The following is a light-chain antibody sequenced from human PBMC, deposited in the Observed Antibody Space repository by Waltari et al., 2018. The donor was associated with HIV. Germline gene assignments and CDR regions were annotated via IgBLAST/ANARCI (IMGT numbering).Light chain of an antibody. J-gene: IGLJ1*01. CDR2: EVT. Sequence: QSALTQPASVSGSPGQSITISCTGTSSNVVSDDLVSWYQQHTGEAPKLIIYEVTKRPSGVSNRFSGSKSGNTASLTISGLQAEDEADYYCCSCPRSGIRYVFRTGTKVTVL. CDR3: CSCPRSGIRYV. V-gene: IGLV2-23*02. CDR1: SSNVVSDDL.